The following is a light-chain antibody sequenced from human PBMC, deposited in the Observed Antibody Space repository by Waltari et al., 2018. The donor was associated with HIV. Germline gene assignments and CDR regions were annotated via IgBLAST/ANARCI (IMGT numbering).Light chain of an antibody. V-gene: IGLV3-1*01. CDR2: QDS. J-gene: IGLJ2*01. Sequence: YELTQPPSVSVSPGQTASITCSGDKLGHKYACWYQPKPGRSPVLVIYQDSKRPSGIPERFAGSTSGNTATLTISGTQAMDEADYYCQAWDSSTVRFGGGTKLTVL. CDR3: QAWDSSTVR. CDR1: KLGHKY.